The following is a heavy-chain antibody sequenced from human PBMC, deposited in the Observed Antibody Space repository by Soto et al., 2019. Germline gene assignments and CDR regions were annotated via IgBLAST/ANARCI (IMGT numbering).Heavy chain of an antibody. V-gene: IGHV1-18*01. CDR3: AREVVVAAQRYYYYYMDV. CDR1: GYTFTSYG. D-gene: IGHD2-15*01. CDR2: ISAYNGNT. Sequence: GASVKVSCKACGYTFTSYGISWVRQAPGQGLEWMGWISAYNGNTNYAQKLQGRVTMTTDTSTSTAYMELRSLRSDDTAVYYCAREVVVAAQRYYYYYMDVWGKGTTVTVSS. J-gene: IGHJ6*03.